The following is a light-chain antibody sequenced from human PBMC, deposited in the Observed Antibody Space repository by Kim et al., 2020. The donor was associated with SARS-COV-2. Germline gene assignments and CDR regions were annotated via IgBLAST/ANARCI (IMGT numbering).Light chain of an antibody. Sequence: ASVEDRVTISCRASQGISSAFAWYQQQPGNAPQLLIYDSSSLESVLPSRFSGSCSGTYFPLTISSLQHEDVASYCCQQYNSYPVTFGGGTKLEI. V-gene: IGKV1-13*02. J-gene: IGKJ4*01. CDR2: DSS. CDR3: QQYNSYPVT. CDR1: QGISSA.